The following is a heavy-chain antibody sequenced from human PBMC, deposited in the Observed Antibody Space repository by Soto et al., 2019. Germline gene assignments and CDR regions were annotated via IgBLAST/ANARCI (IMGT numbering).Heavy chain of an antibody. Sequence: GGSLRLSCAASGFTFSSYAMSWVRQAPGKGLEWVSGISGSGGSTYYADSVKGRFTISRDNSKNTLYMQMSSLRAEDTAVYDCAKLYSSSYLHFDYWGQGTLVTVSS. CDR3: AKLYSSSYLHFDY. V-gene: IGHV3-23*01. CDR1: GFTFSSYA. D-gene: IGHD6-6*01. CDR2: ISGSGGST. J-gene: IGHJ4*02.